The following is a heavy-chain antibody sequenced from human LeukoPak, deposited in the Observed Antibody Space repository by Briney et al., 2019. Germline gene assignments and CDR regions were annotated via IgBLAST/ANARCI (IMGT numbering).Heavy chain of an antibody. V-gene: IGHV4-34*01. CDR1: GGSFSGYY. D-gene: IGHD6-19*01. CDR3: ARGRVRIAVAVDYFDY. CDR2: INHSGST. J-gene: IGHJ4*02. Sequence: SETLSLTCTVYGGSFSGYYWSWIRHPPGKGLEWIGEINHSGSTNYNPSLKSRVTISVDTSKNQFSLKLSSVTAADTAVYYCARGRVRIAVAVDYFDYWGQGTLVTVSS.